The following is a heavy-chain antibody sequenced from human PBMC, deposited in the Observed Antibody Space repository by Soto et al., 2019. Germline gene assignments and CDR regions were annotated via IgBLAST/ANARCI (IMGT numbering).Heavy chain of an antibody. J-gene: IGHJ4*02. CDR3: TPNRFYCALDI. Sequence: PGGCLRLSCAASGFSFCIAGMSWVRQTPEKGLEWVGRIKSKSDGGTTDYAAAGKGRFTISRDDSEHTLYLQMNSLKTEDTAVYNCTPNRFYCALDIWGQGTLVTVSS. D-gene: IGHD1-26*01. CDR2: IKSKSDGGTT. V-gene: IGHV3-15*01. CDR1: GFSFCIAG.